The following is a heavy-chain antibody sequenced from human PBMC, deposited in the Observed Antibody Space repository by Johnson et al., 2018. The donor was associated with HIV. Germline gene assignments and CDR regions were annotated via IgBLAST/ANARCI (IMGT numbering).Heavy chain of an antibody. CDR3: ATHGALISGVDAFDI. CDR2: LKSKVDGATT. J-gene: IGHJ3*02. Sequence: MQLVESGGSLVQPGGSLRLSCAVAGVSFNNAWMSWLRQVPGKGLEWVGRLKSKVDGATTDYAVPVKGRFSISGDDSQNTLYLEMTDLRTEDTAVYYCATHGALISGVDAFDIWGQGTMVTVSS. D-gene: IGHD3-3*01. CDR1: GVSFNNAW. V-gene: IGHV3-15*01.